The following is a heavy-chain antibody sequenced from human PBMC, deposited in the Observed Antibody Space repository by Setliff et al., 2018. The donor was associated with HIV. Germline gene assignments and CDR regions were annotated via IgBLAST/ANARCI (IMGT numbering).Heavy chain of an antibody. CDR2: ITWNSGTI. CDR3: AKDYGDGHNWGAFDI. CDR1: GFDFDDYA. V-gene: IGHV3-9*01. J-gene: IGHJ3*02. D-gene: IGHD1-1*01. Sequence: GGSLRLSCAASGFDFDDYAMHWSRQVPGKGPEWVSGITWNSGTIAYADSVKGRFTISRDNAKEYVYLQMNSLRVEDTALYFCAKDYGDGHNWGAFDIWGQGTMVTVSS.